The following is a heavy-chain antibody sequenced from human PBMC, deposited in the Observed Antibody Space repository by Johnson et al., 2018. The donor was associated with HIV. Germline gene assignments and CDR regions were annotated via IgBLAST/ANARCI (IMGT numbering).Heavy chain of an antibody. CDR3: ARELRIAARGLAFDI. Sequence: QVQLVESGGGVVQPGMFVRLSCAASGLNFSDYSLHWVRQAPGKGLEWVAVISFDGSKEYYADSVKGRFTISRDNSKNTLYLQMNSLRAEDTAVYYCARELRIAARGLAFDIWGQGTVVTVSS. CDR1: GLNFSDYS. D-gene: IGHD6-6*01. V-gene: IGHV3-30-3*01. CDR2: ISFDGSKE. J-gene: IGHJ3*02.